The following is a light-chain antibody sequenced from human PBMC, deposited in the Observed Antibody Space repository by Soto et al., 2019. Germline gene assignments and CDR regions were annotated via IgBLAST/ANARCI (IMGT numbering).Light chain of an antibody. J-gene: IGKJ2*01. CDR2: GAS. V-gene: IGKV3-20*01. Sequence: EIVLTQSPGTLSLSPGERATPPYRASQSVSSSYLAWYQQKPGQAPRLLIYGASSRATGIPDRFSGSGSGTDFTLTISRLEPEDFAVYYCQQYGSSPYTFGQGTKVDIK. CDR3: QQYGSSPYT. CDR1: QSVSSSY.